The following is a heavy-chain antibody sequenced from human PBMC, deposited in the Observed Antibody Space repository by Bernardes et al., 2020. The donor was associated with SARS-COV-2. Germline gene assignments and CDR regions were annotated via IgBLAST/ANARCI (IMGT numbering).Heavy chain of an antibody. V-gene: IGHV4-59*08. Sequence: SETLSLTCTVSGFSISSFYLNWFRQPPGKGLEWIGYIYYSGSTNYNPSLKSRVTMSLDTPKNQFSLKLTSVTAADTAVYYCARLGSWSSADWGQGTLVTVSS. CDR2: IYYSGST. CDR1: GFSISSFY. J-gene: IGHJ1*01. D-gene: IGHD3-10*01. CDR3: ARLGSWSSAD.